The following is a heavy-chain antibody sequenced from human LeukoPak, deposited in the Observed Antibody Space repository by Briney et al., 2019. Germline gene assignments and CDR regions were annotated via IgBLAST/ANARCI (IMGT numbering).Heavy chain of an antibody. V-gene: IGHV4-4*07. D-gene: IGHD3-22*01. CDR3: ARHGSFYDSSGSYFFDY. Sequence: SETLSLTCIVSSVSISSYYWSWLRQPAGKGLEWIGRIYTSGSTNYNPSLKSRVTMSVDTSKNQFSLKLTSVTAADTAVYYCARHGSFYDSSGSYFFDYWGQGTLVTVSS. CDR1: SVSISSYY. J-gene: IGHJ4*02. CDR2: IYTSGST.